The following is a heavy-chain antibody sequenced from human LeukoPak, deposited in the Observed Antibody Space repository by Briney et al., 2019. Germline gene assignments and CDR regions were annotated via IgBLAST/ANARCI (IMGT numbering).Heavy chain of an antibody. V-gene: IGHV6-1*01. CDR2: TYYRSKWYD. Sequence: SQTLSLTCAISGDSVSSKNGAWNWIRQSPSRGLEWLGRTYYRSKWYDDYADSVKGRITISPDTSKNQFSLHVYSVTPEDTAVYYSARDVGTSGRYTFDYWGQGTLVTVSS. J-gene: IGHJ4*02. CDR3: ARDVGTSGRYTFDY. D-gene: IGHD6-19*01. CDR1: GDSVSSKNGA.